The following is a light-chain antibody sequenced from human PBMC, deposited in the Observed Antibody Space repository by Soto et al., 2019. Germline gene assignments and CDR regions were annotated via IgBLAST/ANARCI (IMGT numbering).Light chain of an antibody. CDR1: RSDIGTYNS. CDR3: TSYTTSSTLV. V-gene: IGLV2-14*01. J-gene: IGLJ2*01. CDR2: DVT. Sequence: QSALTQPASVSGSPGQSITISCTGTRSDIGTYNSVSWYQQHAGKVPKLMIYDVTNRPSGVSDRFSGSKSGNTASLTISGLQAEDEADYYCTSYTTSSTLVFGGRTKLTVL.